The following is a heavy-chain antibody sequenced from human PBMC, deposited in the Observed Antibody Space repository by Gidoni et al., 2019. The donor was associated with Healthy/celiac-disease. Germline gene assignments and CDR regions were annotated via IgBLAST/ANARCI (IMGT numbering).Heavy chain of an antibody. D-gene: IGHD3-22*01. CDR1: GFTFDDYA. Sequence: EVQLVESGGGLVQPGRSLRLSCAASGFTFDDYAMHWVRQAPGKGLEWVSGISWNSGSIGYADSVKGRFTISRDNAKNSLYLQMNSLRAEDTALYYCAKDYAGYYDSSGYYPLYGMDVWGQGTTVTVSS. V-gene: IGHV3-9*01. CDR2: ISWNSGSI. J-gene: IGHJ6*02. CDR3: AKDYAGYYDSSGYYPLYGMDV.